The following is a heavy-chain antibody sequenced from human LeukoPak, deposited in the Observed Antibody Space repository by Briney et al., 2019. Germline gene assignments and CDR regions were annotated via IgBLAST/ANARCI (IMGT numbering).Heavy chain of an antibody. CDR3: ARQTSSGRFDY. J-gene: IGHJ4*02. V-gene: IGHV4-34*01. CDR2: INHSGST. D-gene: IGHD6-19*01. Sequence: SETLSLTCAVYGGSFSGYYWSWIRQPPGKGLEWIGEINHSGSTNYNPSLKSRVTISVDTSKNQFSLKLSSVTAADTAVYYCARQTSSGRFDYWGQGILVTVSS. CDR1: GGSFSGYY.